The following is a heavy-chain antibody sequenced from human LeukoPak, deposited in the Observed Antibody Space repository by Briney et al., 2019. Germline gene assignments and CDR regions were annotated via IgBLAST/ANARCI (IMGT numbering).Heavy chain of an antibody. CDR2: IYYSGST. CDR3: ARINVLRFLEWSNWFDP. CDR1: GGSISSYY. Sequence: SETLSLTCTVSGGSISSYYWGWIRQPPGKGLEWIGYIYYSGSTNYNPSLKSRVTISVDTSKNQFSLKLSSVTAADTAVYYCARINVLRFLEWSNWFDPWGQGTLVTVSS. D-gene: IGHD3-3*01. J-gene: IGHJ5*02. V-gene: IGHV4-59*12.